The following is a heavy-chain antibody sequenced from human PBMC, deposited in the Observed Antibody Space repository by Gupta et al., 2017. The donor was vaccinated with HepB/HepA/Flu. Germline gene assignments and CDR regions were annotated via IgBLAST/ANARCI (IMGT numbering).Heavy chain of an antibody. Sequence: QVQLVESGGGVVQPGRSLRLSCAASGFPFSSYGMHWVRQAPGKGLEWVAVIWYDGSNKYYADSVKGRFTISRDNSKNTLYLQMNSLRAEDTAVYYCARDLGGATTDFGYWGQGTLVTGAS. V-gene: IGHV3-33*01. J-gene: IGHJ4*02. CDR1: GFPFSSYG. CDR2: IWYDGSNK. D-gene: IGHD1-26*01. CDR3: ARDLGGATTDFGY.